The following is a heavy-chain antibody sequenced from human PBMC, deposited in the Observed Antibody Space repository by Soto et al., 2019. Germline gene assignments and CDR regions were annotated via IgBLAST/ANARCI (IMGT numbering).Heavy chain of an antibody. Sequence: EVQLVESGGGLVQPGGSLRLSCAASGFTFSSYSMNWVRQAPGKGLEWVSYISSSSSTIYYADSVKGRFTISRDNATNSLYLQMNSLRAEDTAVYYWAPHSGYYDYWGQGTLVTVSS. CDR3: APHSGYYDY. CDR2: ISSSSSTI. CDR1: GFTFSSYS. V-gene: IGHV3-48*01. J-gene: IGHJ4*02. D-gene: IGHD3-22*01.